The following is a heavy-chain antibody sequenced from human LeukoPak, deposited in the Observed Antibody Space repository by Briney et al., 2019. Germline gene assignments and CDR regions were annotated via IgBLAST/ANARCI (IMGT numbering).Heavy chain of an antibody. J-gene: IGHJ4*02. D-gene: IGHD3-3*01. Sequence: GASVKVSCKASGYTFTGYYMHWVRQAPGQGLEWMGWINPNSGGTNYAQKFQGRVTMTRDTSISTAYMKLSRLRSDDTAVYYCARDKGVWSGYFDYWGQGTLVTVSS. CDR2: INPNSGGT. CDR1: GYTFTGYY. CDR3: ARDKGVWSGYFDY. V-gene: IGHV1-2*02.